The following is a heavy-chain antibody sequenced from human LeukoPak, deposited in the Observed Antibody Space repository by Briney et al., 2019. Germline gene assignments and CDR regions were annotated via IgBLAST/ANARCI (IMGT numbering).Heavy chain of an antibody. Sequence: PGGSLRLSCAASGFTFSSSAMSWVRQVPGKGLEWVSGISASGGSTYYADSVKGRFTISRDNSKNTLYLQMNSLRAEDTAVYYCARDTEIVVTTHYFDYWGQGTLVTVSS. V-gene: IGHV3-23*01. CDR3: ARDTEIVVTTHYFDY. J-gene: IGHJ4*02. CDR1: GFTFSSSA. D-gene: IGHD3-22*01. CDR2: ISASGGST.